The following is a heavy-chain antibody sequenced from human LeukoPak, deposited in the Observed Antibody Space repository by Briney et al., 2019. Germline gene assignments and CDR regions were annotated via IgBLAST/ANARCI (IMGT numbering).Heavy chain of an antibody. V-gene: IGHV4-4*02. Sequence: SETLSLTCAVSGGSFSSSNWWSWVRQPPGKGLEWIGGIYHSGSTNYNPSLKSRVTISVDKSKNQFSLKLSSVTAADTAVYYCARVTGTNNWFDPWGQGTLVTVSS. J-gene: IGHJ5*02. D-gene: IGHD1-1*01. CDR2: IYHSGST. CDR1: GGSFSSSNW. CDR3: ARVTGTNNWFDP.